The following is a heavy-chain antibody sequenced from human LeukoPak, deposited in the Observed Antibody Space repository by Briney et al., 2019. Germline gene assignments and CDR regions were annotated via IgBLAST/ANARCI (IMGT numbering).Heavy chain of an antibody. CDR1: GYTFTNFI. CDR2: ISAYNGNT. Sequence: ASVKVSCKASGYTFTNFIINWVRQAPGQGLEWMGWISAYNGNTNYAQKLQGRVTMTTDTSTSTAYMELRSLRSDDTAVYYCAREGYYDSSGYYLVYWGQGTLVTVSS. V-gene: IGHV1-18*01. J-gene: IGHJ4*02. CDR3: AREGYYDSSGYYLVY. D-gene: IGHD3-22*01.